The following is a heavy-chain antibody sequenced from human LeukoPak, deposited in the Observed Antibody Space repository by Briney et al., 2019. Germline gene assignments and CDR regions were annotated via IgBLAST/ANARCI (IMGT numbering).Heavy chain of an antibody. D-gene: IGHD5-24*01. CDR3: AQTRRWLQFGY. V-gene: IGHV4-59*01. CDR2: IYYSGST. J-gene: IGHJ4*02. CDR1: GGSISSYY. Sequence: PSETLSLTCTVSGGSISSYYWSWIRQPPGKGLEWIGYIYYSGSTNYNPSLKSRVTISVDTSKNQFSLKLSSVTAADTAVYYCAQTRRWLQFGYWGQGTLVTVSS.